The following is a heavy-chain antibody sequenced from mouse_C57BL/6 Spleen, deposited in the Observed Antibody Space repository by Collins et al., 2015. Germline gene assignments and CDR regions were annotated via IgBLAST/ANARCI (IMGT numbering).Heavy chain of an antibody. D-gene: IGHD2-2*01. CDR3: ARYGYDVYYFDY. CDR2: ISSGSSTI. CDR1: GFTFSSFG. Sequence: DVQLVEVWGGLVQPGGSRKLSCAASGFTFSSFGMHWVRQAPEKGLEWVAYISSGSSTIYYADTVKGRFTISRDNPKNTLFLQMTSLRSEDTAMYYCARYGYDVYYFDYWGQGTTLTVSS. V-gene: IGHV5-17*02. J-gene: IGHJ2*01.